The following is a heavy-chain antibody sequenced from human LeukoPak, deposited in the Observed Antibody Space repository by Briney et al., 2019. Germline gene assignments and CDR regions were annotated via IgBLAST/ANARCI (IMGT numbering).Heavy chain of an antibody. J-gene: IGHJ4*02. Sequence: SETLSLTCTVSGGSISSYYWSWIRQPPGKGLEWIGYIYYSGSTNYNPPLKSRVTISVDTSKNQFSLKLSSVTAADTAVYYCARDSPYYDSSGYSRRFDYWGQGTLVTVSS. V-gene: IGHV4-59*12. CDR2: IYYSGST. CDR1: GGSISSYY. CDR3: ARDSPYYDSSGYSRRFDY. D-gene: IGHD3-22*01.